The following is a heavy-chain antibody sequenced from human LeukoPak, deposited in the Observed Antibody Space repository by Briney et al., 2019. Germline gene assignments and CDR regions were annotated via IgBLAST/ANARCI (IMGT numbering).Heavy chain of an antibody. V-gene: IGHV3-23*01. J-gene: IGHJ4*02. Sequence: PSETLSLTCAVYGGSFSGYYWSWIRQPPGKGLEWVSAILDSGSTYYADSVKGRFTISRDNCKNTLYLQMNSLRAEDTAVYYCVIHSGPRGYWGQGTLLTVSS. CDR1: GGSFSGYY. CDR3: VIHSGPRGY. CDR2: ILDSGST.